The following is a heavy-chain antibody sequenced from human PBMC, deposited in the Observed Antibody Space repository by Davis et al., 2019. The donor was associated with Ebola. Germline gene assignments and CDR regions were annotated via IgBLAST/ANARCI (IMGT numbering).Heavy chain of an antibody. CDR2: IDHSGTT. CDR1: GGPFSGYY. V-gene: IGHV4-34*01. D-gene: IGHD5-18*01. CDR3: ARGRQLWLRGMDV. J-gene: IGHJ6*04. Sequence: GSLRLSCTANGGPFSGYYWSWIRQPPGKGLEWIAEIDHSGTTNYNSSLKSRVTISVDKSKNQFSLKLESVTAADTAVYYCARGRQLWLRGMDVWGKGTTVTVSS.